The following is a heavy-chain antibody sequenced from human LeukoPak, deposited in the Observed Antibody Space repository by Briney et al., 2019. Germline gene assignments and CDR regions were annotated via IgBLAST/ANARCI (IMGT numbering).Heavy chain of an antibody. V-gene: IGHV3-23*01. CDR2: ISGSGGST. D-gene: IGHD3-3*01. CDR1: GFTFSSYA. J-gene: IGHJ5*02. CDR3: AKDREPSSYDFWSGYQNWFDP. Sequence: GGSLRLSCAASGFTFSSYAMSWVRQAPGKGLEWVSAISGSGGSTYYADSVKGRFTISRDNSKNTLYLQMNSLRAEDTAVYYCAKDREPSSYDFWSGYQNWFDPWGQGTLVTVSS.